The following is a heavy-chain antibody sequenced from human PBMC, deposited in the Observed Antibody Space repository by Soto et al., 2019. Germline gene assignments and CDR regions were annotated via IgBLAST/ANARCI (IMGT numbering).Heavy chain of an antibody. CDR3: ARDWDDVPGAFDI. J-gene: IGHJ3*02. D-gene: IGHD1-26*01. Sequence: GASVKVSCKASGYTFTSYGISWVRQAPGQGLEWMGWISAYNGNTNYAQKLQGRVTMTTDTSTSTAYIELRSLRSDDTAVYYCARDWDDVPGAFDIWGQGTMVTVSS. CDR1: GYTFTSYG. CDR2: ISAYNGNT. V-gene: IGHV1-18*04.